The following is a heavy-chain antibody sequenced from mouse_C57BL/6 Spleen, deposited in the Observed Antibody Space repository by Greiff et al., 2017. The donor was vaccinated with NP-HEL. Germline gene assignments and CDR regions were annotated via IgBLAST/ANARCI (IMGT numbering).Heavy chain of an antibody. CDR3: ARELGRNYAMDY. J-gene: IGHJ4*01. CDR2: IDPSDSET. V-gene: IGHV1-52*01. CDR1: GYTFTSYW. Sequence: VQLQQPGAELVRPGSSVKLSCKASGYTFTSYWMHWVKQRPIQGLEWIGNIDPSDSETHYNQKFKDKATLTVDKSSSTAYMQLSSLTSEDSAVYYCARELGRNYAMDYWGQGTSVTVSS. D-gene: IGHD4-1*01.